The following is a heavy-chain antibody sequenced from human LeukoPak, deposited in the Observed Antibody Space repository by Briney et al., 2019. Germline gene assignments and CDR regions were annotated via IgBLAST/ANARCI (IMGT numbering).Heavy chain of an antibody. CDR3: ATGAGYCSSTSCFYYYYYMDV. Sequence: ASVKVSCKASGYTFTSYYMHWVRQAPGQGLEWMGIINPSGGSTSYAQKFQGRVTMTRDTSTSTVYMELSSLRSEDTAVYYCATGAGYCSSTSCFYYYYYMDVWGKGTTVTVS. CDR1: GYTFTSYY. CDR2: INPSGGST. V-gene: IGHV1-46*01. J-gene: IGHJ6*03. D-gene: IGHD2-2*01.